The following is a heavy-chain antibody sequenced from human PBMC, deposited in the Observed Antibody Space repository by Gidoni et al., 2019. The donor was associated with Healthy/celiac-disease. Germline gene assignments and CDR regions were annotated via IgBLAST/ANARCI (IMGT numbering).Heavy chain of an antibody. CDR3: AKNLGSGWYVDY. V-gene: IGHV3-30*18. CDR1: GFTFSSYG. D-gene: IGHD6-19*01. Sequence: QVQLVESGGGVVQPGRSLRLSCAASGFTFSSYGMNWVRQAPGKGLEWVAVISYDGSNKYYADSVKGRFTISRDNSKNTLYLQMNSLRAEDTAVYYCAKNLGSGWYVDYWGQGTLVTVSS. CDR2: ISYDGSNK. J-gene: IGHJ4*02.